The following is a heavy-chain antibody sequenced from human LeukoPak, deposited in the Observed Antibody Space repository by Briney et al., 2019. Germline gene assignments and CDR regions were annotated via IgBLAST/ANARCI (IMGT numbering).Heavy chain of an antibody. CDR1: GYTFTSDD. CDR2: MNPNSGNT. Sequence: GASVKVSCKTSGYTFTSDDINWVREATGQGLEWMGWMNPNSGNTGYAQKFQGRVTMTRNTSISTAYMELSSLRSEDTAIYYCASSPTGLRKRHDFSGQGTLVTVSS. D-gene: IGHD4-17*01. CDR3: ASSPTGLRKRHDF. V-gene: IGHV1-8*01. J-gene: IGHJ4*02.